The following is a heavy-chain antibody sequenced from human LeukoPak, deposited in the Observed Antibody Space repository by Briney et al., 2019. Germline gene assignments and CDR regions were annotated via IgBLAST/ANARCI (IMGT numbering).Heavy chain of an antibody. Sequence: GGSLRLSCAASGFTFSSYAMSWVRQAPGKGLEWVSIIYSGGATFYADSVKGRFTISRENSKNTLWLQMNSLRAEDTAVYYCARLHYDALTGPFDYWGQGTLVTVSS. CDR2: IYSGGAT. CDR3: ARLHYDALTGPFDY. V-gene: IGHV3-66*04. CDR1: GFTFSSYA. D-gene: IGHD3-9*01. J-gene: IGHJ4*02.